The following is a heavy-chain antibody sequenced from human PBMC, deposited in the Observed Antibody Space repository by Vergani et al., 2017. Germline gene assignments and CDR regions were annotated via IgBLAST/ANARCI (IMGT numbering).Heavy chain of an antibody. CDR2: MNPNSGNT. CDR1: GGPFKNSA. CDR3: VTGRGIY. D-gene: IGHD6-13*01. Sequence: QVQLVQSGAEVKKPGSSVKVSCKASGGPFKNSAFSWVRQVPGQGLEWMGWMNPNSGNTGYAQKFQGRVTMTRKTSISTAYMELSSLRSDDTAVYYCVTGRGIYWGQGTLVTVSS. J-gene: IGHJ4*02. V-gene: IGHV1-8*02.